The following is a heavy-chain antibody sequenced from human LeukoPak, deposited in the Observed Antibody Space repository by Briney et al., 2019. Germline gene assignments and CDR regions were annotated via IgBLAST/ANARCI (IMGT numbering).Heavy chain of an antibody. CDR3: AREVGAESYYFDY. CDR2: IYHSGST. D-gene: IGHD1-26*01. Sequence: SETLSLTRTVSGYSISSGYYWGWIPQPPGKGLEWMGSIYHSGSTYYNPSLKSRVTISVDTSKNQFSLKLSSVTAADTAVYYCAREVGAESYYFDYWGQGTLVTVSS. J-gene: IGHJ4*02. CDR1: GYSISSGYY. V-gene: IGHV4-38-2*02.